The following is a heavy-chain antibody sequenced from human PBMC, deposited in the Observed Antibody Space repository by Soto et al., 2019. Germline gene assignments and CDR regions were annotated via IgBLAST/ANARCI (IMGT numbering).Heavy chain of an antibody. CDR3: ARGVPVRFDY. CDR1: GGSISSGDFF. Sequence: PSETLSLTCTVSGGSISSGDFFWTWIRQPPGKGLEWIGYVYYSGSTYYNPSLKSRVTISVDTSKNQFSLKLSSVTAADTAVYYCARGVPVRFDYWGQGTLVTXSS. D-gene: IGHD4-17*01. CDR2: VYYSGST. J-gene: IGHJ4*02. V-gene: IGHV4-30-4*01.